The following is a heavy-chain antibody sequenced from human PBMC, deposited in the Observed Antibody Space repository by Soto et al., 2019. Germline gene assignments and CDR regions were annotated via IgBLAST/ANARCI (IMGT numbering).Heavy chain of an antibody. D-gene: IGHD3-22*01. Sequence: QVQLVQSGAEVKKPGASVKVSCKASGYTFTSYGISGVRQAPGQGLEWMGWISAYNGNTNYAQKLQGRVTMTTDTSTSTAYRELRGLRSDDTAVYYCARTEGDYGRTMIVVGAFDIWGQGTMVTVSS. CDR2: ISAYNGNT. J-gene: IGHJ3*02. CDR1: GYTFTSYG. V-gene: IGHV1-18*01. CDR3: ARTEGDYGRTMIVVGAFDI.